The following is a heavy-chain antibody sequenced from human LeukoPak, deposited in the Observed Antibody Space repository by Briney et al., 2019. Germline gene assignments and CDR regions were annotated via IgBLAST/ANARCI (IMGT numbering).Heavy chain of an antibody. CDR1: GFTFSSYW. CDR3: ARDYRAWDILTGYYSPGDY. Sequence: GGSLRLSCAASGFTFSSYWVSWVRQAPGKGLEWVANIKQDGSEKYYVDSVKGRFTISRENAKNSLYLQMNSLRAEDTAVYYCARDYRAWDILTGYYSPGDYWGQGTLVTVSS. V-gene: IGHV3-7*01. CDR2: IKQDGSEK. D-gene: IGHD3-9*01. J-gene: IGHJ4*02.